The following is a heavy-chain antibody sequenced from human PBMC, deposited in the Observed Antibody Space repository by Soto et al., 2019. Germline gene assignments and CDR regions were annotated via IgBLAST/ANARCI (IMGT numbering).Heavy chain of an antibody. CDR3: ARVRYCSGGSCYYFDF. V-gene: IGHV1-69*01. CDR2: IIPIFGTA. CDR1: GGTFSSYA. J-gene: IGHJ4*02. D-gene: IGHD2-15*01. Sequence: QVQLVQSGAEVKKPGSSVKVSCKASGGTFSSYAISWVRQAAGQGLEWMGGIIPIFGTANYAQKFQGRVTITADESTSTAYIELSSLRSEDTAVYYCARVRYCSGGSCYYFDFWGQGTLVTVSS.